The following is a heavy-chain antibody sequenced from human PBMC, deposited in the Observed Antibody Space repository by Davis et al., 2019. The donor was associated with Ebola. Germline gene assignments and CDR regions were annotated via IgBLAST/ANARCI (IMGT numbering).Heavy chain of an antibody. D-gene: IGHD1-26*01. J-gene: IGHJ4*02. CDR1: GFTFSGSA. V-gene: IGHV3-73*01. Sequence: PGGSLRLSCAASGFTFSGSAMHWVRQASGKGLEWVGRIRSKANSYATAYAASVQGRFTISRDDSKNTAYLQMNSLKTEDTAVYYWTSTLGARDYWGQGTLVTVSS. CDR2: IRSKANSYAT. CDR3: TSTLGARDY.